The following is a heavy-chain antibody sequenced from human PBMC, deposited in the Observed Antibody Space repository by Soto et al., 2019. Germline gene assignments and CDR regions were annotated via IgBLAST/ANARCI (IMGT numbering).Heavy chain of an antibody. CDR2: SRNKANSYNT. Sequence: EVQLVESGGGLVQPGGSLRLSCAASGFTSSDYYMDWVRQVPGKGLEWVGRSRNKANSYNTEYAASVKGRFSISREGSKDSMYLQLNSLKTEDTAVYYCARDTGGSYDYWGQGALVTVSS. CDR1: GFTSSDYY. V-gene: IGHV3-72*01. D-gene: IGHD1-26*01. CDR3: ARDTGGSYDY. J-gene: IGHJ4*02.